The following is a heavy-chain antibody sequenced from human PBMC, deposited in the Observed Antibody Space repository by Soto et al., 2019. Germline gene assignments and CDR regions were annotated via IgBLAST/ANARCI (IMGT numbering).Heavy chain of an antibody. Sequence: ASVQVSCKASGYTFTGYYMHWVRQVPGQGLEWMGWITPKSGDKKYVQEFQGRVTMTRDTSISTAYMELSRRRVDDTAVYYCASFFCSSSSCYLFYGMDVWGQGTTVTVSS. CDR1: GYTFTGYY. CDR3: ASFFCSSSSCYLFYGMDV. J-gene: IGHJ6*02. V-gene: IGHV1-2*02. D-gene: IGHD2-15*01. CDR2: ITPKSGDK.